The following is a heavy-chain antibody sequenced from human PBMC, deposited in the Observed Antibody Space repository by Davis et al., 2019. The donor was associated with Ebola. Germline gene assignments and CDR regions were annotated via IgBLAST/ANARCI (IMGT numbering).Heavy chain of an antibody. D-gene: IGHD2-2*01. CDR1: GFTFSSYG. V-gene: IGHV3-30*03. CDR3: ARMPLDYYYGMDV. CDR2: ISYDGSTT. J-gene: IGHJ6*04. Sequence: PGGSLRLSCAASGFTFSSYGMHWVRQAPGKGLEWVAIISYDGSTTYYADSVKGRFTISRDNSKSTLYVQMNSLRAEDTAVYYCARMPLDYYYGMDVWGKGTTVTVSS.